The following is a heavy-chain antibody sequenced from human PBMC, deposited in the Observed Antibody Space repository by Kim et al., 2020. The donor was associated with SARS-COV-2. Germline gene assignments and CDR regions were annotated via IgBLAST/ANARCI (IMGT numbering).Heavy chain of an antibody. J-gene: IGHJ5*02. D-gene: IGHD2-15*01. Sequence: ASVKVSCKASGYTFTSYGISWVRQAPGQGLEWMGWISAYNGNTNYAQKLQGRVTMTTDTSTSTAYMELRSLRSDDTAVYYCARVDCSGGSCYSQRTQGWFDPWGQGTLVTVSS. CDR2: ISAYNGNT. V-gene: IGHV1-18*01. CDR3: ARVDCSGGSCYSQRTQGWFDP. CDR1: GYTFTSYG.